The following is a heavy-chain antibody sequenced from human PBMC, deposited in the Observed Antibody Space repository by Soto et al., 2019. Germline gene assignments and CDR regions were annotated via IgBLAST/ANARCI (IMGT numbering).Heavy chain of an antibody. V-gene: IGHV1-69*13. D-gene: IGHD1-26*01. J-gene: IGHJ5*02. CDR3: ARDCKWELPFPGSFDP. Sequence: GASVKVSCKASGGTFSSYAISWVRQAPGQGLEWMGGIIPIFGTANYAQKFQGRVTITADESTSTAYMELSSPRSEDTAVYYCARDCKWELPFPGSFDPWGQGTLVTVSS. CDR1: GGTFSSYA. CDR2: IIPIFGTA.